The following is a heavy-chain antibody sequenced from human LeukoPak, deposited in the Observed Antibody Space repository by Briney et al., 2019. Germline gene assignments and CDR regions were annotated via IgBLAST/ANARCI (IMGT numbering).Heavy chain of an antibody. Sequence: ASVMVSFKASGYTFTSYGISWVRQAPGQGLEWMGWISAYNGNTNYAQKLQGRVTMTTDTSTSTAYMELRSLRSDDTAVYYCATHRGYCSSTSCQNELELDYWGQGTLVTVSS. CDR1: GYTFTSYG. D-gene: IGHD2-2*03. CDR2: ISAYNGNT. CDR3: ATHRGYCSSTSCQNELELDY. J-gene: IGHJ4*02. V-gene: IGHV1-18*01.